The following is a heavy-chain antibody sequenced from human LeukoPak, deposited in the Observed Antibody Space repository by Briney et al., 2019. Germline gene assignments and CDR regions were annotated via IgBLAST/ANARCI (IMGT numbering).Heavy chain of an antibody. V-gene: IGHV3-74*01. D-gene: IGHD3-22*01. J-gene: IGHJ4*02. CDR3: ARGLVHDTSGYYSDY. Sequence: TGGSLRLSCAASRFTFSAFWMHWVRQAPGKGLVWVSRINSDDSRTTYADSVKGRFTISRDNAKNTLYLQMNSLRAEDTAVYYCARGLVHDTSGYYSDYWGQGTLVTVSS. CDR2: INSDDSRT. CDR1: RFTFSAFW.